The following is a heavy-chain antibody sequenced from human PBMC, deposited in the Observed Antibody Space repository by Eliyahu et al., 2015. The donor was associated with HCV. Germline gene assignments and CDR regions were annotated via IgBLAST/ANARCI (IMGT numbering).Heavy chain of an antibody. J-gene: IGHJ6*02. CDR2: IIPIFGTA. V-gene: IGHV1-69*01. D-gene: IGHD3-22*01. Sequence: KASGGTFSSYAISWVRQAPGQGLEWMGGIIPIFGTANYAQKFQGRVTITADESTSTAYMELSSLRSEDTAVYYCASPRTYYYDSSGYYHYYYYGMDVWGQGTTVTVSS. CDR1: GGTFSSYA. CDR3: ASPRTYYYDSSGYYHYYYYGMDV.